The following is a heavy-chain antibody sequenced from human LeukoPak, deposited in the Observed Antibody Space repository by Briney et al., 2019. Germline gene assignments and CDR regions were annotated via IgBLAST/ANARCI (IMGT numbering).Heavy chain of an antibody. V-gene: IGHV3-48*03. CDR3: ARPEDSSGYPTCFDY. J-gene: IGHJ4*02. D-gene: IGHD3-22*01. CDR1: GFTFSSYE. Sequence: GSLRLSCAASGFTFSSYEMNWVRQAPGKGLEWVSYISSSGSTIYYADSVKGRFTISRDNAKNSLYLQMNSLRAEDTAVYYCARPEDSSGYPTCFDYWGQGTLVTVSS. CDR2: ISSSGSTI.